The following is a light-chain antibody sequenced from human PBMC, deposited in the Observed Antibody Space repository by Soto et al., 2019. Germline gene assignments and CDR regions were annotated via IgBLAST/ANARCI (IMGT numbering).Light chain of an antibody. Sequence: QSALTQPPSASGSPGQSVTISCTGTSSDIGGYNFVSWYQQHPGKAPKLMIYDVTKWPSGVPDRFSGSKSGNTASLTVSGLQAEDEADYYCASYAGVNNLLFGGGTKVTVL. CDR3: ASYAGVNNLL. V-gene: IGLV2-8*01. CDR1: SSDIGGYNF. CDR2: DVT. J-gene: IGLJ2*01.